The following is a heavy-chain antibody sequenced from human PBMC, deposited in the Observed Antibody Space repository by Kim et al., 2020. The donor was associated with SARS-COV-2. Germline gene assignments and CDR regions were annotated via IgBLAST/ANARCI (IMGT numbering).Heavy chain of an antibody. CDR1: GFTLSSSW. Sequence: GGSLRLSCTVSGFTLSSSWMHWVRQAPGKGLAWFSRMNGEGSSPTYADPVKGRFTISSDNAKNMLFLQMDSLRVDDTAVYYCARGPWGAASLWGQGTLVT. CDR3: ARGPWGAASL. D-gene: IGHD1-26*01. V-gene: IGHV3-74*01. J-gene: IGHJ4*02. CDR2: MNGEGSSP.